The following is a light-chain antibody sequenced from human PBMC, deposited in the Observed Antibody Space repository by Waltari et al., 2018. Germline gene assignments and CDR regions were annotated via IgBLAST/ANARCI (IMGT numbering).Light chain of an antibody. Sequence: QLVLTQSPSASASLGASVKLTCTLSSGHSSSAIAWHQQQPEKGPRYLMKLNSDGSHTKGDGIPDRFSGSSSGAELYLTLSSLQSEDEADYYCQTWGTGIWVFGGGTKLTVL. CDR1: SGHSSSA. CDR2: LNSDGSH. J-gene: IGLJ3*02. V-gene: IGLV4-69*01. CDR3: QTWGTGIWV.